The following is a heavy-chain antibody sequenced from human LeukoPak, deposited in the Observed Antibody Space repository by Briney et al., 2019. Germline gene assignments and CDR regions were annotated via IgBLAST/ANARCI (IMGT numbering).Heavy chain of an antibody. D-gene: IGHD3-22*01. CDR1: GGSISSGSYY. J-gene: IGHJ5*02. V-gene: IGHV4-61*02. CDR3: ARSYYYDSSGYYFLNH. Sequence: SETLSLTCTVSGGSISSGSYYWSWTRQPAGKGLEWIGRIYTSGSTNYNPSLKSRVTISVDTSKNQFSLKLSSVTAADTAVYYCARSYYYDSSGYYFLNHWGQGTLVTVSS. CDR2: IYTSGST.